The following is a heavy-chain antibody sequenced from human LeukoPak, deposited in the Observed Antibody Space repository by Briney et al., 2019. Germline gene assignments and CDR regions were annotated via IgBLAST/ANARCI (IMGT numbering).Heavy chain of an antibody. J-gene: IGHJ6*03. CDR1: GGTFSSYA. Sequence: GASVKVSCTASGGTFSSYAISWVRQAPGQGLEWVGGIITIFGTANYAQKFQGRVTITADDSKSTAYMELSSLRSEDTAVYYCARSGVSGYERVYYYCYNMDVWGKGTTVTVSS. D-gene: IGHD5-12*01. V-gene: IGHV1-69*13. CDR2: IITIFGTA. CDR3: ARSGVSGYERVYYYCYNMDV.